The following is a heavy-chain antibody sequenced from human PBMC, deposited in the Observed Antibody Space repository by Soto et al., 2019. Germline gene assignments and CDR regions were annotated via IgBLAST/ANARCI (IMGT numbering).Heavy chain of an antibody. J-gene: IGHJ4*02. D-gene: IGHD6-13*01. CDR3: ATKSWMDGGFDY. V-gene: IGHV4-61*01. CDR1: GDSVSSGSYY. CDR2: SYHSGDT. Sequence: NPSETLSLTCTVSGDSVSSGSYYWTWIRQPPGMGLEYIGFSYHSGDTNYSPSLKSRVTISIDSSKNQFSLKLTSVTSADTAVYYWATKSWMDGGFDYWSRGTRVTVSS.